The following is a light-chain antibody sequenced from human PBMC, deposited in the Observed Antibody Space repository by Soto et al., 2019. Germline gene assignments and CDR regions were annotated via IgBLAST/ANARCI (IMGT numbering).Light chain of an antibody. CDR2: DDR. CDR1: DIGSKS. V-gene: IGLV3-21*02. CDR3: QVWDRNNNHVL. J-gene: IGLJ3*02. Sequence: SYELTQPPSVSVAPGQTAMITCGGNDIGSKSVHWYQQRPSQAPVLVVYDDRDRPSGIPERFSGSNSGSTATLTISRVEAGDEADYYCQVWDRNNNHVLFGGGTKVTVL.